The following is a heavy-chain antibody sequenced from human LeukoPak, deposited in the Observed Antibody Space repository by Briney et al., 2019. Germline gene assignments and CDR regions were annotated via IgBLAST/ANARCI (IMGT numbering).Heavy chain of an antibody. V-gene: IGHV3-33*01. J-gene: IGHJ3*02. CDR1: GFTFSSYG. CDR3: AREGYCSGGSCRGGLDI. CDR2: IWYDGSNK. Sequence: GGSLRLSCAASGFTFSSYGMHRVRQAPGKGLEWVAVIWYDGSNKYYADSVKGRFTISRDNSKNTLYLQMNSLRAEDTAVYYCAREGYCSGGSCRGGLDIWGQGTMVTVSS. D-gene: IGHD2-15*01.